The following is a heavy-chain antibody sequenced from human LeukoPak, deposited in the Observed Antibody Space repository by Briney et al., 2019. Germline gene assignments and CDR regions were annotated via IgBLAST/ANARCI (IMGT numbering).Heavy chain of an antibody. V-gene: IGHV4-34*01. CDR2: INHSGST. D-gene: IGHD6-13*01. CDR1: GGSFSGYY. J-gene: IGHJ6*03. CDR3: ARRGSSWYLTWTYYYMDV. Sequence: SETLPLTCAVYGGSFSGYYWSWIRQPPGKGLEWIGEINHSGSTNYNPSLKSRVTISVDTSKNQFSLKLSSVTAADTAVYYCARRGSSWYLTWTYYYMDVWGKGTTVTVSS.